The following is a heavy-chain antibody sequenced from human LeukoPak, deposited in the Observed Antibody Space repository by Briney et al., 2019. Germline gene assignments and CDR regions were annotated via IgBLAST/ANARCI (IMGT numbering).Heavy chain of an antibody. CDR2: ISYDGSNK. J-gene: IGHJ4*02. CDR1: GFTFSSYA. Sequence: GGSLRLSCAASGFTFSSYAMNWCRRSTVKRLGGGAIISYDGSNKYYADSVKGRFTISRDNSKNTLYLQMNSLRAEDTAVYYCARDPPHYDSSENYFDYWGQGTLVTVSS. D-gene: IGHD3-22*01. CDR3: ARDPPHYDSSENYFDY. V-gene: IGHV3-30*04.